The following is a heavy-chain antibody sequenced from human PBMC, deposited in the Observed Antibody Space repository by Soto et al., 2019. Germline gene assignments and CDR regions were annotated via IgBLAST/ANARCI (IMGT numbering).Heavy chain of an antibody. CDR3: ARAPTTVTTAYYFDF. Sequence: QVPLVESGGGVVQPGRSLRLSCAASGFTFSSYAMHWVRQAPGKGLEWVAVISYDGNNKYYADSVKGRFTISRDNSTNTLYLQMNSLRAEDTAVYYCARAPTTVTTAYYFDFWGQGTLVTVSS. D-gene: IGHD4-17*01. J-gene: IGHJ4*02. V-gene: IGHV3-30-3*01. CDR2: ISYDGNNK. CDR1: GFTFSSYA.